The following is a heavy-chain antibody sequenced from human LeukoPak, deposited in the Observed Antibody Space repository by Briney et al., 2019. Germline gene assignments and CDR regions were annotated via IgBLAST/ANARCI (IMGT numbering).Heavy chain of an antibody. Sequence: GGSLRLSCAASGFTFSSDSMNWVRQAPGKGLEWVSYISSSSSTIYYADSVKGRFTISRDNAKNSLYLQMNSLRAEDTAVYYCASTPQLGYCSSTSCYDWDYWGQGTLVTVSS. CDR2: ISSSSSTI. CDR1: GFTFSSDS. J-gene: IGHJ4*02. CDR3: ASTPQLGYCSSTSCYDWDY. D-gene: IGHD2-2*01. V-gene: IGHV3-48*01.